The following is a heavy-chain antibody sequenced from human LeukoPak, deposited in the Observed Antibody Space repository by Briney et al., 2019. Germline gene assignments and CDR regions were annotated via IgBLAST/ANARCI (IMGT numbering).Heavy chain of an antibody. CDR1: GFTVSSNY. CDR2: IYSGGST. J-gene: IGHJ4*02. D-gene: IGHD3-22*01. V-gene: IGHV3-53*01. Sequence: GGSLRLSCAASGFTVSSNYMSWVRQAPGKGLEWVSVIYSGGSTYYADSVKGRLTISRDNSKNTLYLQMNSLRAEDTAVYYCAINRNYYDSSGYREVDYWGQGTLVTVSS. CDR3: AINRNYYDSSGYREVDY.